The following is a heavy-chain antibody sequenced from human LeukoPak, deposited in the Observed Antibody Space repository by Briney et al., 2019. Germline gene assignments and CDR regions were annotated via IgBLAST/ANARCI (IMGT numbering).Heavy chain of an antibody. CDR1: GGSFSGYY. Sequence: SETLSLTCAVYGGSFSGYYWSWIRQPPGKGLEWIGEINHSGSTNYNPSLKSRVTISVDTSKNQFSLKLSSVTAADTAVYYCARTLRITMVRGVRRGQRAFDIWGQGAMVTDSS. CDR2: INHSGST. V-gene: IGHV4-34*01. CDR3: ARTLRITMVRGVRRGQRAFDI. D-gene: IGHD3-10*01. J-gene: IGHJ3*02.